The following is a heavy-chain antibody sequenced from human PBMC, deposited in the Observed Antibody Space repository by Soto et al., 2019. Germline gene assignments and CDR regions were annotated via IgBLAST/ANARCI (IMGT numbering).Heavy chain of an antibody. CDR2: ISYDVSNK. D-gene: IGHD6-13*01. CDR1: GFTFSSYG. CDR3: ASLAAAGRDAFDI. Sequence: QVQLVESGGGVVQPGRSLRLSCAASGFTFSSYGMHWVRQAPGKGLEWVAVISYDVSNKYYADSVKGRFTISRDNSKNTLYLQMNSLGAGDTAVYYCASLAAAGRDAFDIWGQGTMVTVSS. J-gene: IGHJ3*02. V-gene: IGHV3-30*03.